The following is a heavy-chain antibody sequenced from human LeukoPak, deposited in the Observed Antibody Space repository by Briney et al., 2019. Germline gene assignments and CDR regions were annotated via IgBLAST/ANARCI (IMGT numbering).Heavy chain of an antibody. CDR2: IHYIGNA. V-gene: IGHV4-31*03. CDR3: ARVRDDYFFDC. D-gene: IGHD3-3*01. Sequence: PSETPSLTCTVSGDSISTSAYYWSWIRQRPGTGLEWIAYIHYIGNAYSNPSLESRVTMSVDTSSNQFSLNVASVTAADTAVYYCARVRDDYFFDCWGQGILVTVSS. CDR1: GDSISTSAYY. J-gene: IGHJ4*02.